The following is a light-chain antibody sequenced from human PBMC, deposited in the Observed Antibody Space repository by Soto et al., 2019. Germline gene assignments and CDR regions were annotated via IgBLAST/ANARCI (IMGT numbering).Light chain of an antibody. CDR1: SCDVGGYNF. J-gene: IGLJ1*01. CDR2: DVT. Sequence: QSALTQPASVSGSPGQSITISYTGTSCDVGGYNFVSWYQHHPGKAPKLIIYDVTNRPSGISNRFSGSKSGNTASLTISGLQTEDEADYYCTSYTSSITYVFGTGTKLTVL. V-gene: IGLV2-14*03. CDR3: TSYTSSITYV.